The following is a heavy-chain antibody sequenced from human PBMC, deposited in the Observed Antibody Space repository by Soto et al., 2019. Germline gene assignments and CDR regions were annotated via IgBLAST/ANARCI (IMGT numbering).Heavy chain of an antibody. CDR3: ARVARYSSHIEY. V-gene: IGHV3-48*02. J-gene: IGHJ4*02. CDR1: GFTFSSYI. Sequence: PVGSLRLSCAASGFTFSSYIMNWFRQAPGKGLEWVSYISSSSSTIYYADSVKGRFTISRDNAKNSLYLQMNSLREEDTAVYYCARVARYSSHIEYWGQGTLVPVSS. D-gene: IGHD2-15*01. CDR2: ISSSSSTI.